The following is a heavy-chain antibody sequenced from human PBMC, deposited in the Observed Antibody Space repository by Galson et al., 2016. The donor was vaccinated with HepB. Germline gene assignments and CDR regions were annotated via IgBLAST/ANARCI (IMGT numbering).Heavy chain of an antibody. CDR2: IYYSGST. D-gene: IGHD6-13*01. Sequence: ETLSLTCTVSGDSISSSSHYWAWIRQPPGKGLEWIGNIYYSGSTNQNPSLKSRVTISVDTSKNQFSLQLRSVTAADTAVYYCARDRGSAAGFDYWGQGTLVTVSS. CDR3: ARDRGSAAGFDY. J-gene: IGHJ4*02. V-gene: IGHV4-61*01. CDR1: GDSISSSSHY.